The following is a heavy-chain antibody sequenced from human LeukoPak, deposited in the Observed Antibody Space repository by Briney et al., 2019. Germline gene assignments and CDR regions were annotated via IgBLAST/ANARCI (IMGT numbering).Heavy chain of an antibody. J-gene: IGHJ4*02. CDR2: IKVDGSET. D-gene: IGHD4-11*01. Sequence: GRSLRLSCAASGFTFSSYWMSWVRQVPGKGLEWLANIKVDGSETYYVDSLKGRFTISRDNAKNSVYLQMNSLRVEDTAVYYCARDGHWEVTRGHYFDYWGQGTLVTVSS. V-gene: IGHV3-7*01. CDR1: GFTFSSYW. CDR3: ARDGHWEVTRGHYFDY.